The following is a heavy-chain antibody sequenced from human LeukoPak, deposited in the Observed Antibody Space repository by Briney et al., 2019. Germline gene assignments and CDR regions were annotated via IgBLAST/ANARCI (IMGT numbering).Heavy chain of an antibody. Sequence: GRSLRLSCAASGFTVSSNYMSWVRQPPGKGLEWVSVIYSGGSTYYAGSVKGRFTISRDNSKNTLCLQMNSLRAEDTAVYYCARGACSSTSCYYGNYYFDSWGQGTLVTVSS. J-gene: IGHJ4*02. V-gene: IGHV3-53*01. CDR1: GFTVSSNY. D-gene: IGHD2-2*01. CDR2: IYSGGST. CDR3: ARGACSSTSCYYGNYYFDS.